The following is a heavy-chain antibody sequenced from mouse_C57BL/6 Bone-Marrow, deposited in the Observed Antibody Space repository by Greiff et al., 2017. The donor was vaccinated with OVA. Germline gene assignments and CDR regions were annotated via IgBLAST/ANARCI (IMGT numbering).Heavy chain of an antibody. CDR2: ISDGGSYT. CDR3: ARECYGSSGRYFDV. J-gene: IGHJ1*03. D-gene: IGHD1-1*01. Sequence: EVKLVESGGGLVKPGGSLKLSCAASGFTFSSYAMSWVRQTPEKRLEWVATISDGGSYTYYPDNVKGRFTISRDNAKNNLYLQMSHLKSEDTAMYYCARECYGSSGRYFDVWGTGTTVTVSS. CDR1: GFTFSSYA. V-gene: IGHV5-4*01.